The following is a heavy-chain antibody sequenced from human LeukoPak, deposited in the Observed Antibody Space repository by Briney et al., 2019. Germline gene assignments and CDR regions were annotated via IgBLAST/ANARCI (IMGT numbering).Heavy chain of an antibody. CDR3: ARGGNAIFDY. CDR2: TCYRSKWYN. D-gene: IGHD4-23*01. V-gene: IGHV6-1*01. J-gene: IGHJ4*02. Sequence: SQTLSLTCAISGDSVSSNGATWNWIRQSPSRGLEWLGRTCYRSKWYNDYAVSVKSRMTINPNTSKNQFSLQLNSVTPEDTAVYYCARGGNAIFDYWGQGTLVTVSS. CDR1: GDSVSSNGAT.